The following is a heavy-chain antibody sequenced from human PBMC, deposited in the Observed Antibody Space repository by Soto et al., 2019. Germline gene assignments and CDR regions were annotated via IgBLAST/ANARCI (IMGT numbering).Heavy chain of an antibody. V-gene: IGHV4-59*08. D-gene: IGHD6-19*01. CDR1: GGSISSYY. J-gene: IGHJ6*02. CDR3: ARLLWLANGMDV. CDR2: IYYSGST. Sequence: SETLSLTCTVSGGSISSYYWSWIRQPPGKGLEWIGYIYYSGSTNYNPSLKSRVTISVYTSKNQFSLKLSSVTAADTAVYYCARLLWLANGMDVWGQGTTVTVSS.